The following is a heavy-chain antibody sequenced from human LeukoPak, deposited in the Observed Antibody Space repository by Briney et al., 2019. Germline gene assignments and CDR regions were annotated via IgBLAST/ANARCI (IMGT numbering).Heavy chain of an antibody. J-gene: IGHJ4*02. CDR1: GYSISSGYY. Sequence: PSETLSLXCAVSGYSISSGYYWGWIQQPPGKGLEWIGSIYHSGSTYYNPSLKSRVTISVDTSKNQFSLKLSSVTAADTAVYYCARLVPASDYWGQGTLVTVSS. CDR3: ARLVPASDY. CDR2: IYHSGST. V-gene: IGHV4-38-2*01. D-gene: IGHD2-2*01.